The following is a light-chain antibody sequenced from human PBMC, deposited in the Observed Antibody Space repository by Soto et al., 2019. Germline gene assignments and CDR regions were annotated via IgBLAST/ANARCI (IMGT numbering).Light chain of an antibody. J-gene: IGLJ3*02. CDR2: ENI. Sequence: QSVLTQPPSVSAAPGQKATISCSGGSSNIGSNYVSWFQQLPGTAPKLLIYENINRPSGIPDRFSGSKSATSATLGIAGLQTEDEADYYCGSWDTSLNAGVFGGGTKVTVL. V-gene: IGLV1-51*02. CDR1: SSNIGSNY. CDR3: GSWDTSLNAGV.